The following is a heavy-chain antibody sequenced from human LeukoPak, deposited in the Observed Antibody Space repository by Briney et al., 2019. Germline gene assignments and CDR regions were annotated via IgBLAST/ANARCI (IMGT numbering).Heavy chain of an antibody. D-gene: IGHD6-13*01. J-gene: IGHJ4*02. CDR1: GFTFSSYA. V-gene: IGHV3-30-3*01. CDR3: ASYPGTGDY. Sequence: GRFLRLSCAASGFTFSSYAMHWVRQAPGKGLEWVAVISYDGSNKYYADSVKGRFTISRDNSKNTLYLQMNSLRAEDTAVYYCASYPGTGDYWGQGTLVTVSS. CDR2: ISYDGSNK.